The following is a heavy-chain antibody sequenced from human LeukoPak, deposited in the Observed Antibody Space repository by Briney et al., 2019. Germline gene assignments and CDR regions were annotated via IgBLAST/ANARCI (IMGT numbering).Heavy chain of an antibody. Sequence: PSETLSLTCTVSGGSISSYYWSWIRQPPGKGLEWIGYIYYSGSTNYNPSLKSRVTISVDTSKNQFSLKLSSVTAADTAVYYCARGRRLTVGGGFDYWGQGTLVTVSS. CDR2: IYYSGST. D-gene: IGHD4-23*01. J-gene: IGHJ4*02. V-gene: IGHV4-59*08. CDR3: ARGRRLTVGGGFDY. CDR1: GGSISSYY.